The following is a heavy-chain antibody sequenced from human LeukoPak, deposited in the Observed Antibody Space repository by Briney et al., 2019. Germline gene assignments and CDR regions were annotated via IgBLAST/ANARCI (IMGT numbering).Heavy chain of an antibody. J-gene: IGHJ6*03. CDR3: ARESFCSGGSCYQAGVYYYYYMDV. D-gene: IGHD2-15*01. V-gene: IGHV1-2*02. Sequence: GASVTVSCKASGYTFTGYYMHWVRQAPGQGLEWMGWINPNSGGTNYAQKFQGRVTMTRDTSISTAYMELSRLRSDDTAVYYCARESFCSGGSCYQAGVYYYYYMDVWGKGTTVTVSS. CDR1: GYTFTGYY. CDR2: INPNSGGT.